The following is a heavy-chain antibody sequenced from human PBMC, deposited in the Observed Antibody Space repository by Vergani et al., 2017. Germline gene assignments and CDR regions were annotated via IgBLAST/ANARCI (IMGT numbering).Heavy chain of an antibody. D-gene: IGHD3-16*01. J-gene: IGHJ4*02. CDR1: GCTLSNYD. CDR3: AKHFRGWGIDY. CDR2: IQFDGSNH. V-gene: IGHV3-30*02. Sequence: QVQLVESGGGVVQRGGSLRLSCATSGCTLSNYDMQWIRQGPGKGLEFVAFIQFDGSNHYYADSVKGRFTLSRDFSKNTLYLQMNSLRTDDTATYYCAKHFRGWGIDYWGQGTQVIVSS.